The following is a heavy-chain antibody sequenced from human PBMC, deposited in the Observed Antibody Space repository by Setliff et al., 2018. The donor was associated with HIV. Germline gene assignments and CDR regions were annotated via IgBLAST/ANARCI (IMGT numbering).Heavy chain of an antibody. Sequence: ETLSLTCAVSGDSISASYWNWIRQFPGGGLEWIGYIYYSGSTKYNPSLKRRVTISADTSNNQFSLKLNSLTAADTAIYYCARDSRMIMEGTDYWGQGILVTVSS. J-gene: IGHJ4*02. D-gene: IGHD3-16*01. V-gene: IGHV4-59*08. CDR3: ARDSRMIMEGTDY. CDR2: IYYSGST. CDR1: GDSISASY.